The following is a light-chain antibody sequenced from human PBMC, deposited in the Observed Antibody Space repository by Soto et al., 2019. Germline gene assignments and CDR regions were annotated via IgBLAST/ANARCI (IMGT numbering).Light chain of an antibody. CDR1: QSVSST. Sequence: EIVMTQSPATLSVSPGERATLSCRASQSVSSTLAWYQQKPGHSPRLLIYGASTRATGIPDRFSGSGSGTEFTLDISSLQSEDFGVYYCQQYSDWPYTFGQGTKLGMK. CDR3: QQYSDWPYT. J-gene: IGKJ2*01. V-gene: IGKV3-15*01. CDR2: GAS.